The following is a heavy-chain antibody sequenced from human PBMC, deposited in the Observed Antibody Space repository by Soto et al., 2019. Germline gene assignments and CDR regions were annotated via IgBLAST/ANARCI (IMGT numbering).Heavy chain of an antibody. CDR3: ASDGGYCSGGSCPRDYYYYGMDV. CDR2: IYYSGST. J-gene: IGHJ6*02. D-gene: IGHD2-15*01. CDR1: GDSITSSY. V-gene: IGHV4-59*01. Sequence: QVQLQESGPGLVKPSETLSLTCTVSGDSITSSYWSWIRQPPGKGLEWSGYIYYSGSTNYNPSLKSRVTMSVDTSKNQFSLRLSSVTAADTAVYYCASDGGYCSGGSCPRDYYYYGMDVWGQGTTVTVSS.